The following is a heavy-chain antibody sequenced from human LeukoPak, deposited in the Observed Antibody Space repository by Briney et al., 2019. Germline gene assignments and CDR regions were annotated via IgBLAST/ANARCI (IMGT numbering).Heavy chain of an antibody. J-gene: IGHJ4*02. CDR1: GYTFSNYG. CDR3: ARFLWFGEEPFDY. V-gene: IGHV1-18*01. Sequence: ASVKVSCKTSGYTFSNYGVSWVRQAPGQGLEWMGWISAYNNNTNYAQKFQGRLTMTTDTSTSTAYMELRSLRSDDTAVYYCARFLWFGEEPFDYWGQGTLVTVSS. CDR2: ISAYNNNT. D-gene: IGHD3-10*01.